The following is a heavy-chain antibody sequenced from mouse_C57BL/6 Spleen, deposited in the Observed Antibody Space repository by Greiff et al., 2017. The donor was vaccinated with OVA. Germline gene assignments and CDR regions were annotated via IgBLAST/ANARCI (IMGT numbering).Heavy chain of an antibody. CDR3: AKIRYGSSYLDY. D-gene: IGHD1-1*01. V-gene: IGHV1-82*01. Sequence: VQLVESGPELVKPGASVKISCKASGYAFSSSWMNWVKQRPGRGLEWIGRIYPGDGDTNYNGKFKGKATLTADKSSSTAYMQLGSLTSEDSAVYFCAKIRYGSSYLDYWGQGTTLTVSS. CDR1: GYAFSSSW. J-gene: IGHJ2*01. CDR2: IYPGDGDT.